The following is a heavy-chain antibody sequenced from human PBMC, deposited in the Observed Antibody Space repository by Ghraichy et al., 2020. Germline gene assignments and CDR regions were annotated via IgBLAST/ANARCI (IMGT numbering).Heavy chain of an antibody. J-gene: IGHJ6*02. CDR2: ISGSGGST. CDR1: GFTFSSYA. Sequence: GGSLRLSCAASGFTFSSYAMSWVRQAPGKGLEWVSAISGSGGSTYYADSVKGRFTISRDNSKNTLYLQMNSLRAEDTAVYYCAKAIWSGYYEESYYYGMDVWGQGTTVTVSS. V-gene: IGHV3-23*01. D-gene: IGHD3-3*01. CDR3: AKAIWSGYYEESYYYGMDV.